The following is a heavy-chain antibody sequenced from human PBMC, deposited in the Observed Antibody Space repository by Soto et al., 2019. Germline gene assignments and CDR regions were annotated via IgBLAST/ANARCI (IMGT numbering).Heavy chain of an antibody. Sequence: EVQLVESGGGLIQPGGSLRLSCAASGFTVSSTYMSWVRQAPGKGLEWVSVIYSGGSTYYADSVKGRFTISRDNSKNTLYLQRNSLRAEDTAVYYWARSGYSYGPFDYWGQGTLVTVSS. CDR3: ARSGYSYGPFDY. J-gene: IGHJ4*02. D-gene: IGHD5-18*01. CDR1: GFTVSSTY. V-gene: IGHV3-53*01. CDR2: IYSGGST.